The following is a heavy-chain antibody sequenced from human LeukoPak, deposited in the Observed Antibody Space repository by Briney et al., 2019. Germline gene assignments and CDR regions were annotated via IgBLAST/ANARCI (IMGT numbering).Heavy chain of an antibody. V-gene: IGHV1-69*01. CDR1: GGTFSSYA. CDR2: IVPIFGTA. Sequence: SVKVSCKASGGTFSSYAISWVRQAPGQGLEWMGGIVPIFGTANYAQKFQGRVTITADESTSTAYMELSSLRSEDTAVYYCARGSKVRGVFNWFDPRGQGTLVTVSS. D-gene: IGHD3-10*01. J-gene: IGHJ5*02. CDR3: ARGSKVRGVFNWFDP.